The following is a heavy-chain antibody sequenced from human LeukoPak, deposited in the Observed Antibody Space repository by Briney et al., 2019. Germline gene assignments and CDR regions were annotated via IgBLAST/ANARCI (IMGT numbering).Heavy chain of an antibody. Sequence: GGSLRLSCAASGFSFSSYAMSWVRQAPGKGLEWVSAISGSGGSTYYADSVKGRFTISRDNSKNTLYVQMNSLRVEDTAVYYCARGDSNNYGSGSYYNDDCWGQGTLVTVSS. CDR3: ARGDSNNYGSGSYYNDDC. J-gene: IGHJ4*02. V-gene: IGHV3-23*01. CDR2: ISGSGGST. CDR1: GFSFSSYA. D-gene: IGHD3-10*01.